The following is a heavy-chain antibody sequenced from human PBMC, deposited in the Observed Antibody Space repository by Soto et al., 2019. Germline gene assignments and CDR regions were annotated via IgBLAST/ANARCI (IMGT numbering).Heavy chain of an antibody. D-gene: IGHD5-18*01. CDR1: GGSISSYY. J-gene: IGHJ5*02. Sequence: SETLSLTCTVSGGSISSYYWSWIRQPPGKGLEWIGYIYYSGSTNYNPSLKSRVTISVDTSKNQFSLKLSSVTAADTAVYYCARDQTAMVLDGWFDPWGQGTRVTVSS. CDR2: IYYSGST. CDR3: ARDQTAMVLDGWFDP. V-gene: IGHV4-59*01.